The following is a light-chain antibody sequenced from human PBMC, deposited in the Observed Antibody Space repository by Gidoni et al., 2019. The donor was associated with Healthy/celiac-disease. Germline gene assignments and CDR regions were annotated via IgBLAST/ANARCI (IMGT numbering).Light chain of an antibody. Sequence: DIQMTQSPSSLSASVGDRVTITFRASQSISSYLNWYQQKPGKAPKLLIYAASSLQSGVPSRFSGSGSGTDFTLTSSSLQPEDFATYYCQQSYSTPFTLGPGTKVDIK. CDR1: QSISSY. V-gene: IGKV1-39*01. J-gene: IGKJ3*01. CDR3: QQSYSTPFT. CDR2: AAS.